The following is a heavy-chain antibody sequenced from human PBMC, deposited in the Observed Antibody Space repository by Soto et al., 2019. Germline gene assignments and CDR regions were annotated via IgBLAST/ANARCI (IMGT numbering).Heavy chain of an antibody. D-gene: IGHD6-19*01. J-gene: IGHJ4*02. CDR2: IYYSGST. V-gene: IGHV4-31*03. Sequence: SETLSLTCTVSGGSISSSSYYWGWIRQHPGKGLEWIGYIYYSGSTYYNPSLKSRVTISVDTSKNQFSLKLSSVTAADTAVHYCARQGTRYSSGWYGKYYFDYWGQGTLVTVSS. CDR1: GGSISSSSYY. CDR3: ARQGTRYSSGWYGKYYFDY.